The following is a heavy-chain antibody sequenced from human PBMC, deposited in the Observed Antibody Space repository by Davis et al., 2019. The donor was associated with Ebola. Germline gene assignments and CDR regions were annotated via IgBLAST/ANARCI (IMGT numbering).Heavy chain of an antibody. CDR2: INAGNGNT. CDR1: GYTFTSYA. Sequence: AASVKVSCKASGYTFTSYAMHWVRQAPGQRLEWMGWINAGNGNTKYSQKFQGRVTITRDTSASTAYMELSSLRSEDTAVYYCARDLGYCSGGSCYYNWFDPWGQGTLVTVSS. D-gene: IGHD2-15*01. V-gene: IGHV1-3*01. CDR3: ARDLGYCSGGSCYYNWFDP. J-gene: IGHJ5*02.